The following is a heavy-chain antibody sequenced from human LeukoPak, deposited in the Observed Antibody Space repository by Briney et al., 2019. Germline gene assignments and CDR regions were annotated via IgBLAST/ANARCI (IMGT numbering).Heavy chain of an antibody. CDR2: ISSSSSYI. V-gene: IGHV3-21*01. D-gene: IGHD3-9*01. J-gene: IGHJ6*04. CDR3: ARDLVGYDILTGYYKPYYGMDV. Sequence: GRSLRLSCAASKFTFSNYGMNWVRQAPGKGLEWVSSISSSSSYIYYADSVKGRFTISRDNAKNSLYLQMNSLRAEDTAVYYCARDLVGYDILTGYYKPYYGMDVWGKGTTVTVSS. CDR1: KFTFSNYG.